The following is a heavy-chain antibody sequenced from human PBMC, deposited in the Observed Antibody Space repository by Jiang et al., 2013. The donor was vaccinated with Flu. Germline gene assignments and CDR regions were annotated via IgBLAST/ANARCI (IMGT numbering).Heavy chain of an antibody. CDR1: GFSLSTNGMC. V-gene: IGHV2-70*16. CDR3: ARMGRIISGKYYFAY. CDR2: IDWDDDR. D-gene: IGHD2/OR15-2a*01. J-gene: IGHJ4*02. Sequence: KPTQTLTLTCTFSGFSLSTNGMCVSWIRQSPGKALEWLARIDWDDDRFYNTSLKPRLTISKDTSKNQVVLTMTNMDHVDTATYYCARMGRIISGKYYFAYWGQGTLVTVSS.